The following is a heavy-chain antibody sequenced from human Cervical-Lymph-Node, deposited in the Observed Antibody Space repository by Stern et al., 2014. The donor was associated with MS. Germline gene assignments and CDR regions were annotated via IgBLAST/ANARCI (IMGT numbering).Heavy chain of an antibody. CDR1: GFTFSSYA. D-gene: IGHD4-17*01. CDR3: ARAVYGDYVGY. J-gene: IGHJ4*02. CDR2: ISYDGSNK. Sequence: VQLEESGGGVVQPGRSLRLSCAASGFTFSSYAMHWVRQAPGKGLEWVAVISYDGSNKYYADSVKGRFTISRDNSKNTLYLQMNSLRAEDTAVYYCARAVYGDYVGYWGQGTLVTVSS. V-gene: IGHV3-30*01.